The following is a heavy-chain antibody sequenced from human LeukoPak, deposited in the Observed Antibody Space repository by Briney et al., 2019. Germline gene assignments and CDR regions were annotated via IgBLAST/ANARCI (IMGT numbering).Heavy chain of an antibody. CDR3: ARGPNSNWSGLDF. Sequence: PGGSLRLSCADSGFTFSSYAMSWVRQAPGKGLVWVSRISPTGSTTSYADSVKGRFTVSRDNAKNTLYLQVNNLRAEDTAVYYCARGPNSNWSGLDFWGQGTLLTVSS. CDR2: ISPTGSTT. J-gene: IGHJ4*02. CDR1: GFTFSSYA. V-gene: IGHV3-74*01. D-gene: IGHD6-6*01.